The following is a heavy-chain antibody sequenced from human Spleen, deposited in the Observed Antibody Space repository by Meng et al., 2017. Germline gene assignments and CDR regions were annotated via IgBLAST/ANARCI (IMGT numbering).Heavy chain of an antibody. CDR3: ARDGSSSWSTDY. J-gene: IGHJ4*02. D-gene: IGHD6-13*01. Sequence: QGGLVTAGAELKKPGASVKVSCKASGYSFTDYYIHWVRQAPGQGLEWMGRINPIGGGTNYAQKFQGRVTMSRDTSISTAYMELSSLRSDDTAVYYCARDGSSSWSTDYWGQGTLVTVSS. CDR2: INPIGGGT. V-gene: IGHV1-2*06. CDR1: GYSFTDYY.